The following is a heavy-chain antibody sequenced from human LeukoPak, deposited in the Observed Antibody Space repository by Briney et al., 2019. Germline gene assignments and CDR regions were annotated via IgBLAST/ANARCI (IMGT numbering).Heavy chain of an antibody. CDR1: GFTISSNW. CDR2: INSDESSR. V-gene: IGHV3-74*01. D-gene: IGHD1-1*01. Sequence: PGGSLTLSCAASGFTISSNWMHWVRQAPGKGLVWVSRINSDESSRNYADSVKGRFTISRDNATNTLYLQMNSPRVEDTSVYYCVRVPDLKIRYGMDVWGQGTTVTVSS. CDR3: VRVPDLKIRYGMDV. J-gene: IGHJ6*02.